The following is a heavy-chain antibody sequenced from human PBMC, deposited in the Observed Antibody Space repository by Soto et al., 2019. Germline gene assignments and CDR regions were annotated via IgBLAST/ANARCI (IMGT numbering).Heavy chain of an antibody. CDR3: AKLGSSSWSPHYYFDY. CDR1: GFTFNNYA. D-gene: IGHD2-2*01. V-gene: IGHV3-23*01. CDR2: ITDSGDDT. J-gene: IGHJ4*02. Sequence: EVQLLESWGGLVQPGGSLRLSCAASGFTFNNYAMGWVRQAPGKGLEWVSAITDSGDDTYYIDSVKGRFTISRDNSKSTLYLQMNSLRAEDTAIYYCAKLGSSSWSPHYYFDYWGQGTLVTVSS.